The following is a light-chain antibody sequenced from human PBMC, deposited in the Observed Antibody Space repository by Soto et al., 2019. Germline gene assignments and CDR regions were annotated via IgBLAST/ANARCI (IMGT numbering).Light chain of an antibody. CDR2: DAS. V-gene: IGKV3-11*01. Sequence: EIVLTQSPATLSLSPGERATLSCRASQSVTNYVAWYQQKPGQAPRLLIYDASNRATGIPARFSGSGSGTDFTLTISSLEPEDFGVYYCQQYDRSPMYTFGQGTKLEIK. J-gene: IGKJ2*01. CDR3: QQYDRSPMYT. CDR1: QSVTNY.